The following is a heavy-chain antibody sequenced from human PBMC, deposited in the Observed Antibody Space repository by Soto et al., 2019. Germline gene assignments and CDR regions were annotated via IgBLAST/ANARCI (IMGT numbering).Heavy chain of an antibody. CDR1: GYTFTTYA. CDR2: INAGNGNT. D-gene: IGHD3-9*01. V-gene: IGHV1-3*01. Sequence: ASVKVSCKASGYTFTTYAIHWVRQAPGQAPGQRLEWMGWINAGNGNTKYSQRFQGRVTIARDTSASTAYMELSRLTSEDTAVYYCAREHDSLTGYYYDFWGQGTLVTVSS. J-gene: IGHJ4*02. CDR3: AREHDSLTGYYYDF.